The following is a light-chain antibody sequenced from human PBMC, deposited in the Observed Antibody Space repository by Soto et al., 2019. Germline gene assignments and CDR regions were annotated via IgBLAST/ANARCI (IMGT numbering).Light chain of an antibody. J-gene: IGKJ1*01. V-gene: IGKV3-11*01. CDR3: QQRSSWT. CDR2: DAS. CDR1: QSVNSF. Sequence: EIVLTQSPATLSLSPGERATLSCRASQSVNSFLAWYQQKPGQAPRLLIYDASNRATGIPARFSGSGSGTDFPLTISNLEPEDLAVYYCQQRSSWTFGQGTTVEV.